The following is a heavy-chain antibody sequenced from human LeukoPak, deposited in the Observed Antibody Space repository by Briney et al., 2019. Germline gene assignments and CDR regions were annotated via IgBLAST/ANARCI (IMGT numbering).Heavy chain of an antibody. Sequence: SETLSLTCTVSGGSISSYYWSWIRQPPGKGLEWIAYIYYTGSTNYNPSLKSRVTISIDTSKNQFSLKLSSVTAADTAVYFCASPRGDDSGGYYTWYFHHWGQGILVTVSS. J-gene: IGHJ1*01. D-gene: IGHD3-22*01. CDR2: IYYTGST. CDR3: ASPRGDDSGGYYTWYFHH. V-gene: IGHV4-59*08. CDR1: GGSISSYY.